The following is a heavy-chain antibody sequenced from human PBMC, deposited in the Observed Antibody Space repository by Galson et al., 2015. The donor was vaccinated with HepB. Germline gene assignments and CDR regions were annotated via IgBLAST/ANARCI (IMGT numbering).Heavy chain of an antibody. Sequence: SLRLSCAASGFTVSSYYMSWVRQAPGKGLEWVSVIYSGGSTYYADSVKGRFNHSRDHSKNTLYLQMDSLRGDDTAVYYFARVRYSSSWSEFDYWGQGTLVTVSS. J-gene: IGHJ4*02. CDR1: GFTVSSYY. V-gene: IGHV3-53*01. D-gene: IGHD6-13*01. CDR3: ARVRYSSSWSEFDY. CDR2: IYSGGST.